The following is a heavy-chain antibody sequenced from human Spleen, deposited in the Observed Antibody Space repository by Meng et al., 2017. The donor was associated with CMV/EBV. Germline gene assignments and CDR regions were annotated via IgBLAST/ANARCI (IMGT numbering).Heavy chain of an antibody. J-gene: IGHJ4*02. CDR3: ARIERRRILKYCGSDCSTTDY. CDR2: IYHSGST. Sequence: VQLQESGPGLVKPSGTLYLTCAVSGGSISSSNLWTWVRQVPGKGLEWIGEIYHSGSTNYNPSLKSRVTISLDKFKNQFYPKLGSVTAADTAVYYCARIERRRILKYCGSDCSTTDYWGQGTLVTVSS. D-gene: IGHD2-21*02. CDR1: GGSISSSNL. V-gene: IGHV4-4*02.